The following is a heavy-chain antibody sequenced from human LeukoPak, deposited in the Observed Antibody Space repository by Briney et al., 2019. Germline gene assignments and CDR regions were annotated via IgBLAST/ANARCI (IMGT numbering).Heavy chain of an antibody. CDR1: GYTFTSYD. CDR2: MNPNSGNT. J-gene: IGHJ5*02. CDR3: ARGTAESTLWFGEPVNWFDP. D-gene: IGHD3-10*01. Sequence: GASVKVSCKASGYTFTSYDINWVRQATGQGLEWMGWMNPNSGNTGYAQKFQGRVTMTRNTSISTAYMELSSLRSEDTAVYYCARGTAESTLWFGEPVNWFDPWGQGTLVTVSS. V-gene: IGHV1-8*01.